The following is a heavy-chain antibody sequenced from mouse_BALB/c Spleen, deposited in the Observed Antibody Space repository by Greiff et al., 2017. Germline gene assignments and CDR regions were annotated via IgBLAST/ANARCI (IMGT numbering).Heavy chain of an antibody. CDR1: GYTFTEYI. CDR2: FYPGSGSI. D-gene: IGHD1-1*01. J-gene: IGHJ3*01. CDR3: ARHEVYYYGSSPAWFAY. V-gene: IGHV1-62-2*01. Sequence: VQLQQSGAELVKPGASVKLSCKASGYTFTEYIIHWVKQRSGQGLEWIGWFYPGSGSIKYNEKFKDKATLTADKSSSTVYMELSRLTSEDSAVYFCARHEVYYYGSSPAWFAYWGQGTLVTVSA.